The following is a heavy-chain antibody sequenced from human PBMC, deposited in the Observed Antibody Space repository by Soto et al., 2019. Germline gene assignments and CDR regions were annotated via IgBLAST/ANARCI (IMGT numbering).Heavy chain of an antibody. D-gene: IGHD5-12*01. V-gene: IGHV3-11*05. CDR3: ARDHHRYSGYDYVDY. CDR1: GFTFSDYY. CDR2: ISSSSSYT. J-gene: IGHJ4*02. Sequence: SGGGLVKPGGSLRLSCVASGFTFSDYYMSWIRQAPGKGLEWVSYISSSSSYTNYADSVKGRFTISRDNAKNSLYLQMNSLRAEDTAVYYCARDHHRYSGYDYVDYWGQGTLVTVSS.